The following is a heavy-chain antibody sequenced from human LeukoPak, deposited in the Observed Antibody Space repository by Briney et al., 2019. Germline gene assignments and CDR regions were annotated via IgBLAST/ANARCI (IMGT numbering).Heavy chain of an antibody. J-gene: IGHJ4*02. CDR1: DASISSFH. CDR3: ARLAIAAADIFDY. D-gene: IGHD6-25*01. V-gene: IGHV4-59*01. CDR2: IRFSGST. Sequence: SETLSLTCTVSDASISSFHWTWIRQSPVKGLEWIGSIRFSGSTDYNPSLQSRVTITVDTSKNQVSLRLNSVTAADTAVYYCARLAIAAADIFDYWGQGVLVTVSS.